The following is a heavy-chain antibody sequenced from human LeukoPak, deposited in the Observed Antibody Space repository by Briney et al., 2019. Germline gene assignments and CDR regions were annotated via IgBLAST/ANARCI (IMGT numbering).Heavy chain of an antibody. J-gene: IGHJ4*02. CDR3: ARRHGDYVGSFEY. CDR2: ISTSSSTI. V-gene: IGHV3-48*02. D-gene: IGHD4-17*01. Sequence: QSGGSLRLSCEASGFTLSPYSMNWVRQAPGKGLEWASYISTSSSTIYYAGSVKGRFTISRDNAKNIVYLQMNSLRDEDTAVYYCARRHGDYVGSFEYWGQGTLVIVSS. CDR1: GFTLSPYS.